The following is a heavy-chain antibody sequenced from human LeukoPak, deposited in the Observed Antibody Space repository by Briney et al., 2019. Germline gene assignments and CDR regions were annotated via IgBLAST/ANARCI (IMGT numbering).Heavy chain of an antibody. Sequence: SETLSLTCTVSGGSIISSSYYGGWIRQPPGKGLEWIGSIYYSGSTYYNPSLKSRVTISVDTSKNQFSLKLSSVTAADPAVYYCARQGGVGATFDYWGQGTLVTVSS. J-gene: IGHJ4*02. CDR3: ARQGGVGATFDY. V-gene: IGHV4-39*01. CDR2: IYYSGST. D-gene: IGHD1-26*01. CDR1: GGSIISSSYY.